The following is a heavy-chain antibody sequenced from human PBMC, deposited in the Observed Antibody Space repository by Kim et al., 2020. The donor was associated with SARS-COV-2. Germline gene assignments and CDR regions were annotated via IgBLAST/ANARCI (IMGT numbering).Heavy chain of an antibody. J-gene: IGHJ6*02. CDR2: IYYSGST. CDR3: ARYHRYSGYGSAQEHYYYGMDV. Sequence: SETLSLTCTVSGGSISSYYWSWIRQPPGKGLEWIGYIYYSGSTNYNPSLKSRVTISVDTSKNQFSLKLSSLTAADTAVYYCARYHRYSGYGSAQEHYYYGMDVWGQGTTVTVSS. D-gene: IGHD5-12*01. V-gene: IGHV4-59*08. CDR1: GGSISSYY.